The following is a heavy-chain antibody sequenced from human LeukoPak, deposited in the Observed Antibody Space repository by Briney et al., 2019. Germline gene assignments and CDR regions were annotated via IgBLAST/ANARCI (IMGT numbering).Heavy chain of an antibody. CDR2: INHSGST. Sequence: PSETLSLTCAVYGGSFSGYYWSWIRQPPGKGLEWIGEINHSGSTNYSPSLKSRVTISVDTSKNQFSLKLSSVTAADTAVYYCARLRRYYYYYMDVWGKGTTVTISS. CDR3: ARLRRYYYYYMDV. J-gene: IGHJ6*03. CDR1: GGSFSGYY. V-gene: IGHV4-34*01. D-gene: IGHD1-14*01.